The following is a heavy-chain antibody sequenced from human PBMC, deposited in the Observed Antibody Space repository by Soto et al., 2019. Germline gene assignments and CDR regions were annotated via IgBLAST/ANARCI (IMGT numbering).Heavy chain of an antibody. CDR3: ARDPMGRYYGSGSYYFAY. Sequence: QVQLVESGGGVVQPGRSLRLSCAASGFTFSSYAMHWVRQAPGKGLEWVAVISYDGSNKYYADSVKGRFTISRDNSKNTLYLQMNSLRAEDTAVYYCARDPMGRYYGSGSYYFAYWCQGTLVTVS. J-gene: IGHJ4*02. CDR1: GFTFSSYA. V-gene: IGHV3-30-3*01. D-gene: IGHD3-10*01. CDR2: ISYDGSNK.